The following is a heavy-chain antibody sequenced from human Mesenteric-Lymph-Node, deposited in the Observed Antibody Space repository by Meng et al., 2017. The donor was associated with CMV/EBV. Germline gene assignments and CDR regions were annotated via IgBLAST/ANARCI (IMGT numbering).Heavy chain of an antibody. J-gene: IGHJ6*02. CDR2: VKEDGGDR. CDR3: AKVGGAYSYGYNLDV. V-gene: IGHV3-7*01. CDR1: GFTFSAYW. Sequence: GESLKISCATSGFTFSAYWMTWVRQAPGKGLEWVANVKEDGGDRYYMDSVKGRFTISRDNSKNTLYLQMSTLRAEDTAVYYCAKVGGAYSYGYNLDVWGPGTTVTVSS. D-gene: IGHD5-18*01.